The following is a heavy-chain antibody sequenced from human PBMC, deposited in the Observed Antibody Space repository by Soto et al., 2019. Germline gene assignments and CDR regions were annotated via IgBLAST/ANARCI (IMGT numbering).Heavy chain of an antibody. V-gene: IGHV3-64*01. CDR3: ARVPTVTTGKDYYYYYYMDV. CDR2: ISSNGGST. J-gene: IGHJ6*03. Sequence: EVQLVESGGGLVQPGGSLRLSCAASGFTFSSYAMHWVRQAPGKGLEYVSAISSNGGSTYYANSVKGRFTISRDNSKNTLYLQMVSLRAEDMAVYYCARVPTVTTGKDYYYYYYMDVWGKGTTVTVSS. CDR1: GFTFSSYA. D-gene: IGHD4-17*01.